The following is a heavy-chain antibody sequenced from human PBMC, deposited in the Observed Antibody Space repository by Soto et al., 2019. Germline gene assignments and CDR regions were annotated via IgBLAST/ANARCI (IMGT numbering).Heavy chain of an antibody. Sequence: TSETLSLTCTVSGGSISSYYWSWIRQPPGKGLEWIGYIYDSGSTNYNPSLKSRVTISVDTSKNQFSLNLSSVTAADTAVYYCARAGAATLSDYWAQGTMGTVS. CDR2: IYDSGST. J-gene: IGHJ4*02. D-gene: IGHD2-15*01. CDR3: ARAGAATLSDY. CDR1: GGSISSYY. V-gene: IGHV4-59*01.